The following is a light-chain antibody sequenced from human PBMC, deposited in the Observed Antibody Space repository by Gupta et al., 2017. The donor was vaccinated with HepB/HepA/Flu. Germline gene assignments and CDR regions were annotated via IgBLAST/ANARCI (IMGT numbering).Light chain of an antibody. CDR1: HTFSSN. V-gene: IGKV3-15*01. CDR2: GAS. Sequence: EIVMTPSPATLSVSQGERATLSCRASHTFSSNLAWYQQKPGQAPRLLIYGASTRVTGIPARFSGSGSGTEFTLTISSLQSEDFAVYYCQQYNDWPRTFGQGTKVEIK. CDR3: QQYNDWPRT. J-gene: IGKJ1*01.